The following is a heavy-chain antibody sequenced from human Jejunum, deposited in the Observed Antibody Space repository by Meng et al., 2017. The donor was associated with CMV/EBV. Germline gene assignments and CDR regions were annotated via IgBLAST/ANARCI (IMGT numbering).Heavy chain of an antibody. J-gene: IGHJ6*02. CDR1: FGGFA. CDR2: ISASGVSA. Sequence: FGGFAMTWVRQASGKGLDWVSTISASGVSAYYADSVKGRFTISRDNSKNTLYLQINSLRADDTAVYYCAKVLNPPRMRFSYYGMDVWGQGTTVTVSS. CDR3: AKVLNPPRMRFSYYGMDV. V-gene: IGHV3-23*01. D-gene: IGHD3-10*01.